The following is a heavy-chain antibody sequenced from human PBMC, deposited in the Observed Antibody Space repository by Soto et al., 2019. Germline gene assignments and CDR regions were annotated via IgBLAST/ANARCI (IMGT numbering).Heavy chain of an antibody. CDR3: AREWYCCCCSCYLSNPYFDY. CDR2: IIPIFGTA. J-gene: IGHJ4*02. V-gene: IGHV1-69*12. Sequence: QVQLVQSGAEVKKPGSSVKVSCKASGGTFSSYAISWVRQAPGQGLEWMGGIIPIFGTANYAQKFQGRVTITADECTSRAYMVLRSLRCEDTDVDYFAREWYCCCCSCYLSNPYFDYCGKGTLVTVSA. D-gene: IGHD2-15*01. CDR1: GGTFSSYA.